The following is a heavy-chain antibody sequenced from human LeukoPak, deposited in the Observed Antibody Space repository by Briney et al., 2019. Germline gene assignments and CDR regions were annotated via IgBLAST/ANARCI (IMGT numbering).Heavy chain of an antibody. V-gene: IGHV3-21*01. CDR2: ISSSSSYI. Sequence: GGSLRLSCAASGFTFSSYSMNWVRQAPGKGLEWVSSISSSSSYIYYADSVKGRFTISRDNAKNSLYLQMNSLRAEDTAVYYCAREPDSLVVPAAIPDCWGQGTLFTVSS. D-gene: IGHD2-2*02. CDR3: AREPDSLVVPAAIPDC. CDR1: GFTFSSYS. J-gene: IGHJ4*02.